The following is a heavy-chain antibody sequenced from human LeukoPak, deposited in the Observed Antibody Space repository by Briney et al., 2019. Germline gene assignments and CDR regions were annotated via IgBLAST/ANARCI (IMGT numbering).Heavy chain of an antibody. CDR2: IYYSGST. CDR3: ARLSLTRVVPAAIGY. D-gene: IGHD2-2*01. V-gene: IGHV4-39*01. J-gene: IGHJ4*02. CDR1: GGSISSSSYY. Sequence: SETLSLTCTVSGGSISSSSYYWGWIRQPPGKGLEWIGSIYYSGSTYYNPFLKSRVTISVDTSKNQFSLKLSSVTAADTAVYYCARLSLTRVVPAAIGYWGQGTLVTVSS.